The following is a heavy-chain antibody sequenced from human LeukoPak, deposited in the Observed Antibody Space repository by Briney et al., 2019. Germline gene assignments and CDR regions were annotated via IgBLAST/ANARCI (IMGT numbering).Heavy chain of an antibody. Sequence: QTGGSLRLSCAASGFPFGSYNMNWVRQAPGKGLEGVANIIQDGSEKYYVDSVKGRFTISRDNAKKSLYLQMNSLRADDTAVYYCARAFRLNYFDPWGQGTLVTVSS. CDR3: ARAFRLNYFDP. CDR2: IIQDGSEK. J-gene: IGHJ5*02. V-gene: IGHV3-7*05. D-gene: IGHD1-7*01. CDR1: GFPFGSYN.